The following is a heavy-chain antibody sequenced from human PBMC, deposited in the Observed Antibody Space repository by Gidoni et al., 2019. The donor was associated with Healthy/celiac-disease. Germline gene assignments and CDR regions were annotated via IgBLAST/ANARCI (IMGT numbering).Heavy chain of an antibody. J-gene: IGHJ4*01. CDR1: GYTFTSYA. V-gene: IGHV1-3*01. D-gene: IGHD3-16*01. CDR3: ARRDLGDYFDY. CDR2: INAGNGNT. Sequence: QSGAEVKKPGSSVKVSCKASGYTFTSYAMHWVRQAPGQRLEWMGWINAGNGNTKYSQKFQGRVTITRDTSASTAYMELSSLRSEDTAVYYCARRDLGDYFDYWGQGTLVTVSS.